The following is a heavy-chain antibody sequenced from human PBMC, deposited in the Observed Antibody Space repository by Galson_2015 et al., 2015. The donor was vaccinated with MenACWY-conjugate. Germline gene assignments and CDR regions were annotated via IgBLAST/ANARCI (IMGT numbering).Heavy chain of an antibody. V-gene: IGHV3-74*01. CDR2: ISPDGSVT. D-gene: IGHD3-22*01. J-gene: IGHJ5*02. CDR3: TRGNDSYGGFDA. CDR1: GFTFNHYG. Sequence: SLRLSCAASGFTFNHYGMPWVRQAPGKGLVWVSGISPDGSVTNYADSVKGRFTLSRDNAKNTLYLQMNSLRGDDTAVYYCTRGNDSYGGFDAWGQGTLVTVSS.